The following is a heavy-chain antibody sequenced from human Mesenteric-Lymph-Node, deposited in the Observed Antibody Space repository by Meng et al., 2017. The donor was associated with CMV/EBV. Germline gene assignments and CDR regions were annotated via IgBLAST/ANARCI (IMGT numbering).Heavy chain of an antibody. CDR2: IYYSGST. Sequence: SETLSLTCIVSGASISSYYWSWIRQPPGKGLEWIGYIYYSGSTNYNPSLKSRVTISVDMSKNQFSLKLSSVTAADTAVYYCAREYCSSTSCYYYYGLDVWGQGTTVTVSS. D-gene: IGHD2-2*01. V-gene: IGHV4-59*12. J-gene: IGHJ6*02. CDR3: AREYCSSTSCYYYYGLDV. CDR1: GASISSYY.